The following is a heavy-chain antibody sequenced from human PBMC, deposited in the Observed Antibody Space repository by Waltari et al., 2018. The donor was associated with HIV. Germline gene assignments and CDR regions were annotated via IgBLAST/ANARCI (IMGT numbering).Heavy chain of an antibody. J-gene: IGHJ6*02. CDR2: INSDESRT. V-gene: IGHV3-74*01. CDR1: GFTFSGYW. CDR3: ARDWRQPRGVYYGMDV. Sequence: EVQLVESGGGLVQPGGSLRLSCAASGFTFSGYWMHWVRQAPGKGLVWVSLINSDESRTTYAESVTGRFTISRDNAKNTLFLLMNRLRPEDTAVYYCARDWRQPRGVYYGMDVWGQGTTVTVSS. D-gene: IGHD5-18*01.